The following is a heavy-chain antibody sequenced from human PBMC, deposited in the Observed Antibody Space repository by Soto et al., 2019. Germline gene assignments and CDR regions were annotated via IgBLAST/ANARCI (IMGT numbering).Heavy chain of an antibody. J-gene: IGHJ4*02. CDR2: INANSGGT. CDR1: GYTFTGYY. V-gene: IGHV1-2*02. Sequence: ASVKVSCKASGYTFTGYYMHWVRQAPGQGLEWMGWINANSGGTNYAQKFQGRVNMTRDTSISTAYMERSRLRSDDTAVYYCARDYVGYDDSSGRPFDYCGQGTLVTVSS. CDR3: ARDYVGYDDSSGRPFDY. D-gene: IGHD3-22*01.